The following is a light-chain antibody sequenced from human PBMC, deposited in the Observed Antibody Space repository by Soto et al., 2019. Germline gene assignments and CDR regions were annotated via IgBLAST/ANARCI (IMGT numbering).Light chain of an antibody. V-gene: IGKV3-15*01. CDR2: GAS. CDR1: QSVSSN. CDR3: QQYNNLPPQVT. Sequence: EIVMTQSPATLSVSPGERATLSCRASQSVSSNLAWYQQRPGQAPRLLIYGASTRATGIPARFSGSGSGTEFTLTISSLQSEDFAVYHCQQYNNLPPQVTFGQGTKVEFK. J-gene: IGKJ1*01.